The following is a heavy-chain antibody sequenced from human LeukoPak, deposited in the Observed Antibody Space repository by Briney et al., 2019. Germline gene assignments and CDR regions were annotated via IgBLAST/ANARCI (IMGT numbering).Heavy chain of an antibody. V-gene: IGHV3-13*01. Sequence: GGSLRLSCAASGFTFSTYDMHWVRQATGKGLEWVSTITSAGDRYYPGSVKGRFTISRENAKDSLYLQMDSLRAGDTAVYYCAREACNGNSCYLLDYWGQGTLVTVSS. D-gene: IGHD2-15*01. CDR3: AREACNGNSCYLLDY. CDR2: ITSAGDR. J-gene: IGHJ4*02. CDR1: GFTFSTYD.